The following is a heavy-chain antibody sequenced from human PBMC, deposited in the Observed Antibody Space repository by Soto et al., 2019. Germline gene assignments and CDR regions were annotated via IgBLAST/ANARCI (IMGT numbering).Heavy chain of an antibody. CDR2: IYHSGRT. CDR1: GGSISSGGYS. Sequence: QLQLQESGSGLVKPSQTLSLTCAVSGGSISSGGYSWSWIRQPPGQGLEWIGYIYHSGRTYYNPSLKSRVTISVDRSKNQSALKLSSVTAADTAVYYCARAGGLGAVAADYWGQGTLVTVSS. CDR3: ARAGGLGAVAADY. V-gene: IGHV4-30-2*01. D-gene: IGHD6-19*01. J-gene: IGHJ4*02.